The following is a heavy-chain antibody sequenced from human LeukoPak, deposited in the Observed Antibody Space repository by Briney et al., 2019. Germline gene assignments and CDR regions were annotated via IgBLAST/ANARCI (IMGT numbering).Heavy chain of an antibody. J-gene: IGHJ4*02. D-gene: IGHD6-25*01. Sequence: GGSLRLSCAASGFTFSSYGINWVRQAPGKGLEWVSSISSGSSYIYFADSMKGRFTISRDNTQNLVYLQMSSLKAEDTAVYFCARAAAAADIPYYLDFWGQGTLVTVSS. CDR1: GFTFSSYG. CDR2: ISSGSSYI. CDR3: ARAAAAADIPYYLDF. V-gene: IGHV3-21*06.